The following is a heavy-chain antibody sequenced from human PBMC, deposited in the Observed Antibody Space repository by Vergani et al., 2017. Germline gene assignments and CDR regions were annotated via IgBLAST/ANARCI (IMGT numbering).Heavy chain of an antibody. V-gene: IGHV3-30*01. CDR2: ISYDGSNK. CDR3: ARTRIPITMVRGLTH. Sequence: VQLVESGGGLIQPGGSLRLSCAASGFTVSSNYMSWVRQAPGKGLEWVAVISYDGSNKYYADSVKGRFTISRDNSKNTLYLQMNSLRAEDTAVYYCARTRIPITMVRGLTHWGQGTLVTVSS. CDR1: GFTVSSNY. J-gene: IGHJ4*02. D-gene: IGHD3-10*01.